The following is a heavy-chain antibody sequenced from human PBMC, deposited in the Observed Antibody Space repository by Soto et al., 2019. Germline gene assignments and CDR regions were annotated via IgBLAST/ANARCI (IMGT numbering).Heavy chain of an antibody. CDR3: AKLYDSDAFDI. Sequence: EVQLLDSGGGLVQPGGSLRLSCAASGFTFSNYAMSWVRQAPGKGLEWVLCSSGSGGSTYYADSVKGRFTISRDNSKNTVYLQMNSLRAEDTAGYYCAKLYDSDAFDIWGQGTMVTVSS. V-gene: IGHV3-23*01. CDR1: GFTFSNYA. CDR2: SSGSGGST. J-gene: IGHJ3*02. D-gene: IGHD3-22*01.